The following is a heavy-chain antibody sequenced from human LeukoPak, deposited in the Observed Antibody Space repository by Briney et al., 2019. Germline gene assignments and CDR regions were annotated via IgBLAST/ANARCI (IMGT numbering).Heavy chain of an antibody. CDR2: ISDSGNT. CDR1: GYTFSRYG. V-gene: IGHV1-18*01. CDR3: ARDERAAAASSEYYFDY. D-gene: IGHD6-13*01. Sequence: GASVKVSCRASGYTFSRYGISWVRQAPGQGLEWMGWISDSGNTNCAPKLQDRITLATDTSTSTAYMELRSLKSDDTAVYYCARDERAAAASSEYYFDYWGQGTLVTVSS. J-gene: IGHJ4*02.